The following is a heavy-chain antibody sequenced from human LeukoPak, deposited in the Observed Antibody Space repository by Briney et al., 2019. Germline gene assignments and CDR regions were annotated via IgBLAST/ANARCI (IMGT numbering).Heavy chain of an antibody. D-gene: IGHD2-15*01. V-gene: IGHV4-30-4*01. CDR3: ARVDLGYCSGGSCYSFDY. CDR1: GGSISSGDYY. J-gene: IGHJ4*02. CDR2: IYYSGST. Sequence: SETLSLTCTVSGGSISSGDYYWSWNRQPPGKGLEWIGYIYYSGSTYYNPSLKSRVTISVDTSKNQFYLKLSSVTAADTAVYYCARVDLGYCSGGSCYSFDYWGQGTLVTVSS.